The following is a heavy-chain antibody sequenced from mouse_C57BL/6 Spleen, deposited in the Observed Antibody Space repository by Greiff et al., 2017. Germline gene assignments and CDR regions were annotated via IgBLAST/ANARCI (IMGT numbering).Heavy chain of an antibody. CDR3: ASYYGSSYEGYYYAMDY. J-gene: IGHJ4*01. CDR2: IGPNSGGT. V-gene: IGHV1-72*01. D-gene: IGHD1-1*01. Sequence: QVPLQQPGAELVTPGASVKLSCQASGYTFPRYWMPWVKQSPGRGLEWIGRIGPNSGGTKYTDKFTSKATLTVAKPSSTAYMQLSSLTSEDSAVYYCASYYGSSYEGYYYAMDYWGQGTSVTVSS. CDR1: GYTFPRYW.